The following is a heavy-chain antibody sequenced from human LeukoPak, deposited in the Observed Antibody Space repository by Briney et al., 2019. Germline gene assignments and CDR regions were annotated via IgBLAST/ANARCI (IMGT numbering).Heavy chain of an antibody. Sequence: SETLSLTCAVYGGSFSGYYWSWIRQPPGKGLEWIGEINHSGSTNYNPSLKSRATISVDTSKNQFSLKLSSVAAADTAVYYCAREGSGWRLPYYYYYMDVWGKGTTVTISS. CDR3: AREGSGWRLPYYYYYMDV. V-gene: IGHV4-34*01. D-gene: IGHD6-19*01. CDR1: GGSFSGYY. J-gene: IGHJ6*03. CDR2: INHSGST.